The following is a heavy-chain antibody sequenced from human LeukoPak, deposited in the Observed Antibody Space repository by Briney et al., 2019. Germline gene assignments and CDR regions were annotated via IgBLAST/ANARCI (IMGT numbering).Heavy chain of an antibody. CDR1: GDSLIRNFYY. CDR3: ARIGSDMVRGVLDY. J-gene: IGHJ4*02. Sequence: SETLSLTCTVSGDSLIRNFYYWGWIRQPPGKGLEWIGEIYHSGSTNYNPSLKSRVTISVDKSKNQFSLKLSSVTAADTAVYYCARIGSDMVRGVLDYWGQGTLVTVSS. V-gene: IGHV4-39*07. D-gene: IGHD3-10*01. CDR2: IYHSGST.